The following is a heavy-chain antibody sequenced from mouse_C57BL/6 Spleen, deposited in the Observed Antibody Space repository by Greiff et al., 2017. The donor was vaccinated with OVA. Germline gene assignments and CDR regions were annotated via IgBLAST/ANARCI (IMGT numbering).Heavy chain of an antibody. V-gene: IGHV1-54*01. CDR1: GYAFTNYL. D-gene: IGHD3-2*02. CDR2: INPGSGGT. CDR3: ARSGLRQLRLWCAY. Sequence: VQLQQSGAELVRPGTSVKVSCKASGYAFTNYLIEWVKQRPGQGLEWIGVINPGSGGTNYNEKFKGKATLTADKSSSTAYMQLSSLTSEDSAVYFCARSGLRQLRLWCAYWGQGTLVTVSA. J-gene: IGHJ3*01.